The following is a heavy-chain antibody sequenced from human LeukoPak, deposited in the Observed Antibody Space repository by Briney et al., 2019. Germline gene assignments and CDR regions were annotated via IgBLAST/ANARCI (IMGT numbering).Heavy chain of an antibody. CDR2: INWNSDSI. CDR3: AINGGGDSGYGNFDY. Sequence: PGGSLRLSCAVSGFTVDDYAMHWVRQVPGKGLEWVSGINWNSDSIGYADSVKGRFTTSRDNAKNSLYLQMNSLRAEDTAFYYCAINGGGDSGYGNFDYWGQGTLVTVSS. D-gene: IGHD5-12*01. J-gene: IGHJ4*02. CDR1: GFTVDDYA. V-gene: IGHV3-9*01.